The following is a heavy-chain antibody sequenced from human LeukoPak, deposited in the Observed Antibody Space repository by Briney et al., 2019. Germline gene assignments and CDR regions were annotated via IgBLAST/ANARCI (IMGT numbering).Heavy chain of an antibody. CDR3: ARRLGPTMNYLDF. CDR2: ISGSANDI. V-gene: IGHV3-11*01. J-gene: IGHJ4*02. D-gene: IGHD1-26*01. Sequence: GGSLRLSCAASGFTFSDYYMSWIRQAPGKGPEWVSYISGSANDIHYADSVRGRFTISRDNAENSLYLQMNSLRAEDTAVYYCARRLGPTMNYLDFWGRGTLVTVSS. CDR1: GFTFSDYY.